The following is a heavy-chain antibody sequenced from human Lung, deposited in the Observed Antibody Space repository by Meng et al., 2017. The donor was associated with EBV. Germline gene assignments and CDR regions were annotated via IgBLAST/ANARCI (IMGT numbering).Heavy chain of an antibody. D-gene: IGHD6-13*01. CDR2: ISRDGTNK. J-gene: IGHJ4*02. CDR1: GFTVSEYD. CDR3: ANSRLAYFDS. Sequence: QVQLVESGGGVAEPGWALRLSCAASGFTVSEYDISWVRQAPGKLLEGLAVISRDGTNKYYKDSVRGRFTISRDNSKNTLFLQLNSLRAEDTAVYYCANSRLAYFDSWGQGTLVTVSS. V-gene: IGHV3-30*18.